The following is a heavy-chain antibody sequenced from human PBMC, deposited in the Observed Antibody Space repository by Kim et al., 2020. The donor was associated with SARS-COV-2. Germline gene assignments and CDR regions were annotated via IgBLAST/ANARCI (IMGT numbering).Heavy chain of an antibody. CDR1: GFTFRSYA. J-gene: IGHJ4*02. Sequence: GGSLRLSCAASGFTFRSYAMSWVRQAPGKGLEWVSVISSSGGSTYYADSVKGRFTISRDNSKDTLYLQMNSLRAEDTAVYYCAKAHTTTVTTWDYRGQGTLVTVSS. D-gene: IGHD4-4*01. CDR3: AKAHTTTVTTWDY. V-gene: IGHV3-23*01. CDR2: ISSSGGST.